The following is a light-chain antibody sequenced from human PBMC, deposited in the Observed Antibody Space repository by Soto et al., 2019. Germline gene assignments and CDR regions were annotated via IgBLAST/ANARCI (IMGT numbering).Light chain of an antibody. J-gene: IGLJ2*01. Sequence: QSALTQPRSVSGSPGQSVTISCTGTSSDVGGYNYVSWYQQHPGKAPKLIIYDVSKRPSGVPDRFSGSKSGNTASLTISGLQGEDEADYYCCSYAGSTRVFGGGTKLTVL. CDR3: CSYAGSTRV. CDR1: SSDVGGYNY. V-gene: IGLV2-11*01. CDR2: DVS.